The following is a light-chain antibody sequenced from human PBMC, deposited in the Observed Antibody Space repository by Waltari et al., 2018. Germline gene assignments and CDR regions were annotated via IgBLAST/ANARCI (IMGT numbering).Light chain of an antibody. CDR1: SSNIDASNS. CDR2: DVS. CDR3: SSYISSSTLEL. Sequence: QSALTQPASVSRSSGQSSTISCTGTSSNIDASNSVPWYQQHPVKAPKLMIFDVSNRPSGVSNRFSGSKSGNTASLSISGLQAEDEADYYCSSYISSSTLELFGGGTSLTVL. V-gene: IGLV2-14*03. J-gene: IGLJ2*01.